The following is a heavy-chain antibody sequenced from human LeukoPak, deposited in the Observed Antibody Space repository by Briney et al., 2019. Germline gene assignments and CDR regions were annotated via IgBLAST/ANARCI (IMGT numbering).Heavy chain of an antibody. V-gene: IGHV3-23*01. CDR1: GFTFSSYA. J-gene: IGHJ4*02. CDR3: ARDLEGALLWFGELFLDY. D-gene: IGHD3-10*01. CDR2: ISGSGGSR. Sequence: LPGGSLRLSCAASGFTFSSYAMSWVRQAPGKGLEWVSAISGSGGSRNYADSVKGRFTISRDNSKNTLYLQMNSLRAEDTAVYYCARDLEGALLWFGELFLDYWGQGTLVTVSS.